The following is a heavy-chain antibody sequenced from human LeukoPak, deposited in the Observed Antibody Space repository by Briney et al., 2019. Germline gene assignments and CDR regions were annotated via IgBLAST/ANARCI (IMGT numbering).Heavy chain of an antibody. CDR2: IYYSGNT. V-gene: IGHV4-4*02. D-gene: IGHD2-15*01. J-gene: IGHJ4*02. CDR1: GDSISSTNW. CDR3: ARRARATGGGDYFDY. Sequence: SETLSLTCTVSGDSISSTNWWSWVRQPPGKGLEWIGYIYYSGNTNYNPSLKSRVTISLDTSKNQFSLQLRSVTAADTAVYYCARRARATGGGDYFDYWGQGTLVTVSS.